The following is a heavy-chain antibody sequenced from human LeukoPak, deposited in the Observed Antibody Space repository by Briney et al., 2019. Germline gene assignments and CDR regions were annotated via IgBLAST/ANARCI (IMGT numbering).Heavy chain of an antibody. Sequence: PGRSLRLSYAASGFTFNSYAMYWVRQAPGKGLEWVAVISFDGNNKNYADSVKGRFTISRDNSKNTVFLQMNSLRAEDTAVYYSARAVSGFTVSYFDYWGQGTLVTVSS. CDR1: GFTFNSYA. J-gene: IGHJ4*02. CDR3: ARAVSGFTVSYFDY. D-gene: IGHD6-19*01. V-gene: IGHV3-30-3*01. CDR2: ISFDGNNK.